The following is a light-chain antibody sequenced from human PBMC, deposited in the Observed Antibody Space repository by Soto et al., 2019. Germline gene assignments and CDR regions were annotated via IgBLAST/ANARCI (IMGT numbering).Light chain of an antibody. J-gene: IGKJ3*01. CDR2: DAS. CDR1: QSISSW. V-gene: IGKV1-5*01. Sequence: DIQMTQSPSTLYASVGDRVNITCRASQSISSWLAWYQQKPGKAPKLLIYDASSLESGVPSRFSGRGSGTEFTLTCSSRQPDEFSSYYCHQYNSSCLFTFGAGTKVDIQ. CDR3: HQYNSSCLFT.